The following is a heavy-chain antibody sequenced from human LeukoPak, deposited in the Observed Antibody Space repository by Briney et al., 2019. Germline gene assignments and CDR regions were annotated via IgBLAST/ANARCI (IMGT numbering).Heavy chain of an antibody. J-gene: IGHJ1*01. V-gene: IGHV4-61*01. CDR1: GGSVSSGNYY. CDR2: IYYTGST. Sequence: SETLSLTCTVSGGSVSSGNYYWSWIRQPPGKGLEWIGFIYYTGSTNYNPSLKSRVTMSVDTSKNQFSLKLSSVTAADTAFYYCASPEATTATDSSYLHWGQGTLVTVSS. CDR3: ASPEATTATDSSYLH. D-gene: IGHD2-15*01.